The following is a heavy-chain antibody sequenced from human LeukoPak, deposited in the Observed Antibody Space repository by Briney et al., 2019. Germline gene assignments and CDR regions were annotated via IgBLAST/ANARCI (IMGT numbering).Heavy chain of an antibody. V-gene: IGHV4-61*02. Sequence: SQTLSLTCTVSGGSISSGSYYWRWIRQPAGKGLEWIGRIYTSGSTNYNPSLKSRVTISVDTSKNQFSLKLSSVTVADTAVYYCARSLAGATFYYYYYYRDVWGKGTTVTVSS. J-gene: IGHJ6*03. D-gene: IGHD1-26*01. CDR1: GGSISSGSYY. CDR2: IYTSGST. CDR3: ARSLAGATFYYYYYYRDV.